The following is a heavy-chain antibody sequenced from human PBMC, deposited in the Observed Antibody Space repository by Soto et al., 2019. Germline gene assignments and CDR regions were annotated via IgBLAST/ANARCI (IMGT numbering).Heavy chain of an antibody. Sequence: QLQLQESGPGLVKPSETLSLTCTVSGGSISSSSYYWGWIRQPPGKGLEWIGSIYYSGSTYYNPSIKSRVTISVDTSKNQFSLKLSSVTAADTAVYYCARHGGPYCGGDCYSGSDYWGQGTLVTVSS. D-gene: IGHD2-21*02. V-gene: IGHV4-39*01. CDR1: GGSISSSSYY. J-gene: IGHJ4*02. CDR2: IYYSGST. CDR3: ARHGGPYCGGDCYSGSDY.